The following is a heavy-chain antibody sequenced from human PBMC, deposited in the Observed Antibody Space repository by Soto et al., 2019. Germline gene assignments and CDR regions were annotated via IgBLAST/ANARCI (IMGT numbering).Heavy chain of an antibody. CDR2: IWYDGSNT. J-gene: IGHJ6*02. V-gene: IGHV3-33*01. CDR1: GXTXSGYG. CDR3: AXXDXXXXXXXXXXXXXXXDV. Sequence: QVPLVESGGGVVQPGRSLRLSCAXXGXTXSGYGMHWVRQAPGXGXERVSFIWYDGSNTYYADSVKGRFTISRDNSKHTLYLQMDSLRAEDTAVYYCAXXDXXXXXXXXXXXXXXXDVWGQGTTVTVSS.